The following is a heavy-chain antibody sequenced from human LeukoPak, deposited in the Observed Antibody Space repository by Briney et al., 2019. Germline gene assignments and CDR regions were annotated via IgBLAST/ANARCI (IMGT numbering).Heavy chain of an antibody. Sequence: GGSLRLSCAASGFTFSSYAMHWVRQAPGKGLEWVAVISYDGSNKYYADSVKGRFTISRDNSKNTLYLQMNSLRAEDTAVYYCAKAAYDFWSGYLTFDYWGQGTLVTVSS. CDR2: ISYDGSNK. J-gene: IGHJ4*02. V-gene: IGHV3-30*04. CDR3: AKAAYDFWSGYLTFDY. D-gene: IGHD3-3*01. CDR1: GFTFSSYA.